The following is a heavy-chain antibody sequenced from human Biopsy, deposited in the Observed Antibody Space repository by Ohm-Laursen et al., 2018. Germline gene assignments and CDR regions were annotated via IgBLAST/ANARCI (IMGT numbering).Heavy chain of an antibody. CDR1: GGSISDSTYH. D-gene: IGHD3-3*01. J-gene: IGHJ4*02. V-gene: IGHV4-39*01. CDR3: ARQVDLWSGYVDY. CDR2: IYYSGNT. Sequence: SQTLSLTCTVSGGSISDSTYHWGWIRQSPGKGLEWIGNIYYSGNTDYSPSLKSRVTISVDTSNNQFSLKLRSVTAADTAVYYCARQVDLWSGYVDYWGQGTLVAVSS.